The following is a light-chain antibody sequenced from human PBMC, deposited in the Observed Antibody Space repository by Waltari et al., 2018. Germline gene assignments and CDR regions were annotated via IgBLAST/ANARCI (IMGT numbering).Light chain of an antibody. V-gene: IGLV2-8*01. Sequence: QSVLTQPPSATGSPGQSVTISCTGTNSDVGAYNYVSWYQQHPGKVPKLLLYEVTKRPSGVPDRFSGSKSGNTASLTVSGLQADDEADCYCSSYAHNNHFVFGTGTKVTVL. CDR3: SSYAHNNHFV. CDR1: NSDVGAYNY. CDR2: EVT. J-gene: IGLJ1*01.